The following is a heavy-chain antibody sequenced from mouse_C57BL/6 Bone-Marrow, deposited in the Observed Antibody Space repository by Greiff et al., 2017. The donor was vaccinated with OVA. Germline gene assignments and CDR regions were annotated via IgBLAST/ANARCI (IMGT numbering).Heavy chain of an antibody. CDR1: GYTFTGYW. CDR3: AKPLYIDGSTYYAMDY. Sequence: QVQLKQSGAELMKPGASVKLSCKATGYTFTGYWIEWVKQRPGHGLEWIGEILPGSGSTNYNEKFKGKATFTADTSSNTAYMQLSSLTTEDSAIYYCAKPLYIDGSTYYAMDYWGQGTSGTVSS. D-gene: IGHD1-1*01. V-gene: IGHV1-9*01. CDR2: ILPGSGST. J-gene: IGHJ4*01.